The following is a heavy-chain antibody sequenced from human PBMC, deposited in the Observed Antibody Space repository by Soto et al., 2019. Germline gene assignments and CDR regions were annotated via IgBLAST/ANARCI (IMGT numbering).Heavy chain of an antibody. J-gene: IGHJ4*02. D-gene: IGHD3-16*01. CDR1: GGSISSGGYY. CDR3: ARGVLH. CDR2: IYYSGST. Sequence: QVQLQESGPGLVKPSQTLSLTCIVSGGSISSGGYYWSWIRQHPGKGLEWIGSIYYSGSTYYNPSPXSXXTISVDPSKNQFSLKLSSVTAADTAVYYCARGVLHWGQGTLVTVSS. V-gene: IGHV4-31*03.